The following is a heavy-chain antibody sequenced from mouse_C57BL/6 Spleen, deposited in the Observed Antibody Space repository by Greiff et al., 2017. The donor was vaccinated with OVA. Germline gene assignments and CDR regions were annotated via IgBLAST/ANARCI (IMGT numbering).Heavy chain of an antibody. CDR3: AREEDYGNYEGYLDD. J-gene: IGHJ2*01. CDR2: ISYDGSN. V-gene: IGHV3-6*01. CDR1: GYSITSGYY. Sequence: EVKLMESGPGLVKPSQSLSLTCSVTGYSITSGYYWNWIRQFPGNKLEWMGYISYDGSNNYNPSLKNRISITRDTSKNQFFLKLNSVTTEDTATYYCAREEDYGNYEGYLDDWGQGTTLTVSS. D-gene: IGHD2-1*01.